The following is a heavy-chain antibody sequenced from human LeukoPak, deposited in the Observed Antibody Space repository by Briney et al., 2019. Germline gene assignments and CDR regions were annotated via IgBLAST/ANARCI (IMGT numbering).Heavy chain of an antibody. J-gene: IGHJ4*02. Sequence: PSETLSLTCTVSGGSISSDYWSRIRQPPGRRLEWIGYISYSVSADYNPSLKSRVTISVDTSKNQFSLKLSSVTAADTAVYYCARARSWLRIDYWGQGALVTVSS. CDR2: ISYSVSA. D-gene: IGHD6-13*01. CDR3: ARARSWLRIDY. CDR1: GGSISSDY. V-gene: IGHV4-59*01.